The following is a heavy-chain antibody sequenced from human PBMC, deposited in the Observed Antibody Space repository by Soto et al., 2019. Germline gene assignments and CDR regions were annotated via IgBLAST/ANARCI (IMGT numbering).Heavy chain of an antibody. D-gene: IGHD3-22*01. CDR2: IYYSGST. V-gene: IGHV4-31*03. J-gene: IGHJ5*02. Sequence: PSETLSLTCTVSGGSISSGGYYWSWIRQHPGKGLEWIGYIYYSGSTYYNPSLKSRVTISVDTSKNQFSLKLSSVTAADTAVYYCARQDERMNYYDSSGYQNWFDPWGQGTLVTVSS. CDR3: ARQDERMNYYDSSGYQNWFDP. CDR1: GGSISSGGYY.